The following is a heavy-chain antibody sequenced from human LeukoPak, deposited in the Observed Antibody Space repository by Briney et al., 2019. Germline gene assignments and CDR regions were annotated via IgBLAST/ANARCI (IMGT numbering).Heavy chain of an antibody. D-gene: IGHD6-19*01. CDR3: AKARYSSGWQTTNWFDP. Sequence: GRSLRLPCAASGFTFDDYAMHWVRQAPGKGLEWVSGIRWNSGSIGYADSVRGRFTISRDNAKNSLYLQMNSLRAEDTALYYCAKARYSSGWQTTNWFDPWGQGTLVTVSS. CDR1: GFTFDDYA. J-gene: IGHJ5*02. V-gene: IGHV3-9*01. CDR2: IRWNSGSI.